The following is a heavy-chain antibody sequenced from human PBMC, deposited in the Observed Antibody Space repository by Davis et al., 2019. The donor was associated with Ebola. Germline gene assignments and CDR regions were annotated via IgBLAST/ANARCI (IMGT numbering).Heavy chain of an antibody. CDR2: IIPIFGTA. J-gene: IGHJ6*03. V-gene: IGHV1-69*13. CDR1: GGTFSSYA. CDR3: ARRGGSGWYYYYYMDV. Sequence: SVKVSCKASGGTFSSYAISWVRQAPGQGLEWMGGIIPIFGTANYAQKFQGRVTITADESTSTAYMELSSLRSEDTAVYYCARRGGSGWYYYYYMDVWGKGTTVTVSS. D-gene: IGHD6-19*01.